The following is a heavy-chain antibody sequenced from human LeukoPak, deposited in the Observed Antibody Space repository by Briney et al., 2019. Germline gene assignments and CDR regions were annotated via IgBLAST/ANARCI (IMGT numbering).Heavy chain of an antibody. J-gene: IGHJ3*02. Sequence: SETLSLTCTVSGGSISSGSYYWSWIRQPAGKGLEWIGHIYTSGSTNYNPSLKSRVTISLNTSKNQFSLKLSSVTAADTAMYYCARRATTGLRTFDIWGQGTMVTVSS. V-gene: IGHV4-61*09. CDR2: IYTSGST. CDR3: ARRATTGLRTFDI. D-gene: IGHD1-26*01. CDR1: GGSISSGSYY.